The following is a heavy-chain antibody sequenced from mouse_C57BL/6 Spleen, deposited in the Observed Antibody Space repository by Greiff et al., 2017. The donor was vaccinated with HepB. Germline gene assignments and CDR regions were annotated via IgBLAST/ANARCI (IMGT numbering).Heavy chain of an antibody. D-gene: IGHD1-1*01. CDR1: GFTFSDYG. J-gene: IGHJ1*03. V-gene: IGHV5-15*01. Sequence: EVKLQESGGGLVQPGGSLKLSCAASGFTFSDYGMAWVRQAPRKGPEWVAFISNLAYSIYYADTVTGRFTISRENAKNTLYLEMSSLRSEDTAMYYCERQGDYGGYFDVWGTGTTVTVSS. CDR3: ERQGDYGGYFDV. CDR2: ISNLAYSI.